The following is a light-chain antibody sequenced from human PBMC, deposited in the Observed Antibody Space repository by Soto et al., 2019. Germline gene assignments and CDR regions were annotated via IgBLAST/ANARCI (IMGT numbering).Light chain of an antibody. CDR3: QQRNNWQS. J-gene: IGKJ2*03. CDR1: QSVNSY. V-gene: IGKV3-11*01. Sequence: EIVLTQSPATLSLSPGEGATLSCRASQSVNSYLAWYQQKPGQAPRLLIYDESKRATGIPARFSGSGSGTDFTLTISSLEPEDFAVYYWQQRNNWQSFGQGTILEI. CDR2: DES.